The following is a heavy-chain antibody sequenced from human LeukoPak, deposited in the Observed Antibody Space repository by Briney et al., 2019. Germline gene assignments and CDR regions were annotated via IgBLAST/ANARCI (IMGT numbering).Heavy chain of an antibody. CDR3: ARDPGYGGNYDY. V-gene: IGHV3-11*05. Sequence: PGGSLRLSCAASGFTFSDYYMSWIRQAPGKGLEWVSYISSSSSYTNYADSVKGRFTISRDNAKNSLYLQMNSLRAEDTAVYYCARDPGYGGNYDYWGQGTLVTVSS. J-gene: IGHJ4*02. CDR2: ISSSSSYT. D-gene: IGHD4-23*01. CDR1: GFTFSDYY.